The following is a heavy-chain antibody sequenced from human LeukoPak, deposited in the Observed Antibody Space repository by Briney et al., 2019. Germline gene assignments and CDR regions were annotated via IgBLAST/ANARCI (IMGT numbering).Heavy chain of an antibody. Sequence: SETLSLXCTVSGGSISSSSYYWGWIRQPPGKGLEWIGSIYYSGITYYNPSLKSRVTISVDTSKNQFSLKLSSVTAADTAVYYCASWVPAAPYWGQGTLVTVSS. CDR1: GGSISSSSYY. CDR2: IYYSGIT. D-gene: IGHD2-2*01. CDR3: ASWVPAAPY. J-gene: IGHJ4*02. V-gene: IGHV4-39*01.